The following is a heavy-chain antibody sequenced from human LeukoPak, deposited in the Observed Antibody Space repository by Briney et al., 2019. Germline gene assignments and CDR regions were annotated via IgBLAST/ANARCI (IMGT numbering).Heavy chain of an antibody. Sequence: SETLSLTCTVPGGSISSSSYYWGWIRPPPGKGLEWIGSIYYSGSTYSNPSPKSRVTISVDTSKDQYSLKLSSVTAADTAVYYCARVGRYFDWLLPPDYYYYYMDVWGKGTTVTISS. CDR3: ARVGRYFDWLLPPDYYYYYMDV. CDR1: GGSISSSSYY. J-gene: IGHJ6*03. CDR2: IYYSGST. D-gene: IGHD3-9*01. V-gene: IGHV4-39*07.